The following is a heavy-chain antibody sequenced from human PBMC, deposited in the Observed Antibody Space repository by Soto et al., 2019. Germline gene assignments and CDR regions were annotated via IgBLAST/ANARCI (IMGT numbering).Heavy chain of an antibody. J-gene: IGHJ3*01. CDR1: GASISSSY. D-gene: IGHD3-22*01. CDR2: VSYSGST. Sequence: SETLSLTCTVSGASISSSYWSWIRQSPGKGLEWIGYVSYSGSTNYNPSLKSRVTISVDTSKNQFSLKLSPATAADTALYYCARGYYDSSGQSNTFDVWGQGTMVTVSS. V-gene: IGHV4-59*01. CDR3: ARGYYDSSGQSNTFDV.